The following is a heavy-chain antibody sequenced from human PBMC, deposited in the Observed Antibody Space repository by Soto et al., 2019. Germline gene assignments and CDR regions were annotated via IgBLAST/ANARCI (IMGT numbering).Heavy chain of an antibody. J-gene: IGHJ4*02. D-gene: IGHD2-15*01. V-gene: IGHV4-4*02. CDR1: GGSISSSNW. CDR2: IYHGGST. Sequence: SETLSLTCAVSGGSISSSNWWSWVRQPPGKGLEWIGEIYHGGSTNYDPSLKSRVTISVDKSKNQFSLKLSSVTAADTAVYYCASFAFRDEVIVDYWGQGTLVTVSS. CDR3: ASFAFRDEVIVDY.